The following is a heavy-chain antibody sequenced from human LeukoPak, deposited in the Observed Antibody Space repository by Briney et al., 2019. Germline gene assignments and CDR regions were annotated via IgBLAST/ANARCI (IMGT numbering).Heavy chain of an antibody. CDR3: AKDRFWAMIRGVPYYLDF. V-gene: IGHV3-53*01. CDR1: GFTVSSNS. Sequence: GGSLRLSCTVSGFTVSSNSMSWVRQAPGKGLEWVSFIYSDNTNYSDSVKGRFTISRDNSKNTLYMQMNSLRVEDKAIYYFAKDRFWAMIRGVPYYLDFWGQGTLVSVSS. CDR2: IYSDNT. D-gene: IGHD3-10*01. J-gene: IGHJ4*02.